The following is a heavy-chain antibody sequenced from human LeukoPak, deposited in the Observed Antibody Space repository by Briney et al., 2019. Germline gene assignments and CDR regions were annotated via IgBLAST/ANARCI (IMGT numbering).Heavy chain of an antibody. CDR1: GFTFSNAW. V-gene: IGHV3-15*01. CDR3: TTDANYDFWSGYYGAFDI. CDR2: IKSKTDGGTT. J-gene: IGHJ3*02. D-gene: IGHD3-3*01. Sequence: GGSLRLSCAASGFTFSNAWMSWVRQAPGKGLEWVGRIKSKTDGGTTDYAAPVKGRFTISRDDSKNTLYLQMNSLKTEDTAVYHCTTDANYDFWSGYYGAFDIWGQGTMVTVSS.